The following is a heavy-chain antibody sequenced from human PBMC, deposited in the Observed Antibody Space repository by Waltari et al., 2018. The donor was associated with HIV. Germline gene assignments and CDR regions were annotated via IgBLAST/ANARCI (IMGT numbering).Heavy chain of an antibody. CDR2: ININSGGT. V-gene: IGHV1-2*02. J-gene: IGHJ6*02. Sequence: QVQLVQSGAEFKKSGAHVKVSCKPSGYTFTDYNIHWVRQAPGQGLEWMGWININSGGTNFSQKFRGRVTLTRDTSISTAYMQLSSLGSDDTAIYYCTRAQSHVHGLDVWGQGTTVTVSS. CDR3: TRAQSHVHGLDV. CDR1: GYTFTDYN.